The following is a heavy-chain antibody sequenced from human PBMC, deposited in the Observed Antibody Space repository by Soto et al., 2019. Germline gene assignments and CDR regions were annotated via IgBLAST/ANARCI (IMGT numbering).Heavy chain of an antibody. J-gene: IGHJ3*02. D-gene: IGHD1-20*01. CDR2: ISSSSSTI. V-gene: IGHV3-48*02. Sequence: GGSLRLSCAASGFTFSSYSMNWVRQAPGKGLEWVSYISSSSSTIYYADSVKGRFTISRDNAKNSLYLQMNSLRDEDTAVYYCARWYKDIRTGAFDIWGQGTMVTVSS. CDR3: ARWYKDIRTGAFDI. CDR1: GFTFSSYS.